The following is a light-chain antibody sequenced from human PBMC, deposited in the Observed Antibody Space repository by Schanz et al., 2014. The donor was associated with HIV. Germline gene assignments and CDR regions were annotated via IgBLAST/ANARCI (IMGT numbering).Light chain of an antibody. Sequence: EIVLTQSPATLSLSPGEGVTLSCRARQSVGSNLAWYQHKPAQAPRLLISDASRRATGIPARFSGSGSGTDFSLTISSLEPEDVAVYYCQQRYSGWTFGQGTKVEIK. V-gene: IGKV3-11*01. J-gene: IGKJ1*01. CDR2: DAS. CDR3: QQRYSGWT. CDR1: QSVGSN.